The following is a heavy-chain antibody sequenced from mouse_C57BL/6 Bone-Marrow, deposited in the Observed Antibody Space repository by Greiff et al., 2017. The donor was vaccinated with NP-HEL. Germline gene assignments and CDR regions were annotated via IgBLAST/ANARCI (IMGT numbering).Heavy chain of an antibody. V-gene: IGHV1-4*01. CDR3: ARGGRRVYYYAMDY. CDR1: GYTFTSYT. J-gene: IGHJ4*01. CDR2: INPSSGYT. Sequence: QVQLKESGAELARPGASVKMSCKASGYTFTSYTMHWVKQRPGQGLEWIGYINPSSGYTKYNQKFKDKATLTADKSSSTAYMQLSSLTAEDSAVYYGARGGRRVYYYAMDYWGQGTSVTVSS.